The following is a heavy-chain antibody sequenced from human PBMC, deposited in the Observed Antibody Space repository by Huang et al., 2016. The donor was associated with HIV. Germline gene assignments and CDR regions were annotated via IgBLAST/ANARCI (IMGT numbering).Heavy chain of an antibody. V-gene: IGHV1-46*03. CDR3: AREGITPSGTEVSGFDF. Sequence: QVQLVQSGAEVKKPGASVTISCKASGFSILIYYIHWVRQAPGQGLEWMGIVNPLGGGADYAQKVKGRVTMTRDTSTRTLYMELSSLRSEDTAVYYCAREGITPSGTEVSGFDFWGQGTPVSVSS. J-gene: IGHJ5*01. D-gene: IGHD6-13*01. CDR2: VNPLGGGA. CDR1: GFSILIYY.